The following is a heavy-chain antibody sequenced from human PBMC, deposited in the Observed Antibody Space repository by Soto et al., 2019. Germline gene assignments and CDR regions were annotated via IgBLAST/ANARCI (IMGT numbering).Heavy chain of an antibody. J-gene: IGHJ6*02. CDR2: ISAYNGNT. Sequence: QVQLVQSGGEVKKPGASVKVSCKATGYTFTSFGISWVRQAPGQGLEWMGWISAYNGNTNYAPKLQGRVTMTTDTSTSTAYMELRSLTSDDTAVYYCARDRSMYYGMDVWGQGTTVTVSS. CDR1: GYTFTSFG. D-gene: IGHD2-8*01. V-gene: IGHV1-18*01. CDR3: ARDRSMYYGMDV.